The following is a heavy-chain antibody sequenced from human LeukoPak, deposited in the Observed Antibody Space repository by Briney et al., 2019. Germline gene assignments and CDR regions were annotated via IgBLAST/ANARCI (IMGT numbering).Heavy chain of an antibody. D-gene: IGHD2-2*01. CDR1: GGSISSGGYY. J-gene: IGHJ6*02. V-gene: IGHV4-34*01. CDR3: VRHIVVVPGAMLSHYYYYGMDV. Sequence: SETLSLTCAVSGGSISSGGYYWSWIRQPPGKGLEWIGEINHSGSTNYNPSLKSRVTMSVDTSKNQFSLKLSSVTAADTAVYYCVRHIVVVPGAMLSHYYYYGMDVWGQGTTGKVSS. CDR2: INHSGST.